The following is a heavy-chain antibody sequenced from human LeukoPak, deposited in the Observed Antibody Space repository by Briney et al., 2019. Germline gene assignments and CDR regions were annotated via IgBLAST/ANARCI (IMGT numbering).Heavy chain of an antibody. J-gene: IGHJ2*01. CDR2: ISGSGDRT. CDR1: GFTFSSYA. CDR3: AKVGDTSMVKPYWYFDL. V-gene: IGHV3-23*01. Sequence: TGGSLRLSCAASGFTFSSYAMSWVRQAPGKGLEWVSAISGSGDRTYYTDSVKGRFTTSRDDSKNTLYLQMNSLRAEDTAVYYYAKVGDTSMVKPYWYFDLWGRGTLVTVSS. D-gene: IGHD5-18*01.